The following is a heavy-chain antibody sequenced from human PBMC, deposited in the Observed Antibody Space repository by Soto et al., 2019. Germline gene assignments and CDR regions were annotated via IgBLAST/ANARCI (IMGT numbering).Heavy chain of an antibody. J-gene: IGHJ6*02. CDR2: ISPKNGNT. V-gene: IGHV1-18*04. Sequence: ASVKVSCKASGYSFFTHGITWVRQTPGHGLEWLGWISPKNGNTRYSQILQGRVSMTTDTSTSTVYMELTNLRSDDSAVYYCGRVSSSMVVIPDIGMDVWGQATTVTVSS. CDR1: GYSFFTHG. CDR3: GRVSSSMVVIPDIGMDV. D-gene: IGHD2-21*01.